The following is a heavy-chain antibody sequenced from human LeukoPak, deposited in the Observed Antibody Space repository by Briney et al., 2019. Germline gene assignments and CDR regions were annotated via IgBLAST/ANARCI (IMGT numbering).Heavy chain of an antibody. CDR2: ISAYNGNT. CDR3: ARYDRAYSGSSPLDY. CDR1: GYTFTSYG. D-gene: IGHD6-6*01. Sequence: ASVKVSCKASGYTFTSYGISWVRQAPGQGLEWMGWISAYNGNTNYAQKLQGRVTMTTDTSTSTAYMELSSLRSEDTAVYYCARYDRAYSGSSPLDYWGQGTLVTVSS. J-gene: IGHJ4*02. V-gene: IGHV1-18*01.